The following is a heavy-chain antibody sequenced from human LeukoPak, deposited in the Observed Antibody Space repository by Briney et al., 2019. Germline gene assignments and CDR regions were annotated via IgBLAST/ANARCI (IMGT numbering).Heavy chain of an antibody. CDR3: ARDPSQYQLSKWVDY. CDR2: ISYDGSNK. CDR1: GFTFSSYA. J-gene: IGHJ4*02. D-gene: IGHD2-2*01. V-gene: IGHV3-30-3*01. Sequence: GGSLRLSCAASGFTFSSYAMHWVRQAPGKGLEWVAVISYDGSNKYYADSVKGRFTISRDNSKNTLYLQMNSLRAEDTAVYYCARDPSQYQLSKWVDYWGQGTLVTVSS.